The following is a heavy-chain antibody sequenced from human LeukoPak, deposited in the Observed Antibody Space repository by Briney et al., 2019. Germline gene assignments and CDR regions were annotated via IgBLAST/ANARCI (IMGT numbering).Heavy chain of an antibody. V-gene: IGHV3-49*04. CDR1: GFTFGDYA. D-gene: IGHD2-2*01. Sequence: PGGSLRLSCTASGFTFGDYAMSWVRQAPGKGLEWVGFIRSKAYGGTTEYAASVKGRFTISRDDSKSIAYLQMNSLKTEDTAVYYRTRVDCSSTSCYEWGYWGQGTLVTVSS. J-gene: IGHJ4*02. CDR3: TRVDCSSTSCYEWGY. CDR2: IRSKAYGGTT.